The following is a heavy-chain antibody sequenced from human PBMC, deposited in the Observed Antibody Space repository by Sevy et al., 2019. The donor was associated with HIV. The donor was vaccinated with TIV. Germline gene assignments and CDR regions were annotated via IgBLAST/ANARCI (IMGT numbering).Heavy chain of an antibody. D-gene: IGHD2-21*01. CDR2: ISYDGINK. CDR1: AFTFRNHA. V-gene: IGHV3-30-3*01. J-gene: IGHJ6*02. Sequence: GGSLRLSCAASAFTFRNHAMHWVRQAPGKGLEWVAVISYDGINKYNADSVKGRFTISRDNSKNTMYLQMNSLRPEDTALYYCARNVRGDYGREAGMDVWGQGTAVTVSS. CDR3: ARNVRGDYGREAGMDV.